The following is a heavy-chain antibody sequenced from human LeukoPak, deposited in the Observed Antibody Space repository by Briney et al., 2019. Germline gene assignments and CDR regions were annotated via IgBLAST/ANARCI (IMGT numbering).Heavy chain of an antibody. V-gene: IGHV4-4*07. J-gene: IGHJ1*01. CDR2: IYTSGST. CDR1: GGSISSYY. CDR3: AREYVGGIGAEYFQR. D-gene: IGHD4-23*01. Sequence: SETLSLACTVSGGSISSYYWSWIRQPAGEGLEWIGRIYTSGSTNYNPSLKSRVTMSVDTSKNQFSLKLSSVTAADTAVYYCAREYVGGIGAEYFQRWGQGTLVTVSS.